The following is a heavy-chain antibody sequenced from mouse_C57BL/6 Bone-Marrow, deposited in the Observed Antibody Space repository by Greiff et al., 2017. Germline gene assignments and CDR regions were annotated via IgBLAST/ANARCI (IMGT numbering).Heavy chain of an antibody. D-gene: IGHD2-3*01. J-gene: IGHJ3*01. CDR1: GFSLTSYG. CDR3: ARHGRIYDGYPFAY. Sequence: VQLVESGPGLVAPSQSLSITCTVSGFSLTSYGVHWVRQPPGKGLEWLVVIWSDGSTTYNSALKSRLSISKDNSKSQVFLKMNSRQTDDTAMYYCARHGRIYDGYPFAYWGQGTLVTVSA. V-gene: IGHV2-6-1*01. CDR2: IWSDGST.